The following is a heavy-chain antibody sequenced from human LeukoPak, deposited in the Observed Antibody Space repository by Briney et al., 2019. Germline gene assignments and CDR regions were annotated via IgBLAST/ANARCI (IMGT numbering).Heavy chain of an antibody. CDR3: AREIVVVPASFDY. J-gene: IGHJ4*02. Sequence: PSETLSLTCTVSGGSISSYYWSWIRQPPGKGLEWIGYIYYSGSTNYNPSLKSRVTISVDTSKNQSSLKLSSVTAADTAVYYCAREIVVVPASFDYWGQGTLVTVSS. D-gene: IGHD2-2*01. CDR2: IYYSGST. CDR1: GGSISSYY. V-gene: IGHV4-59*01.